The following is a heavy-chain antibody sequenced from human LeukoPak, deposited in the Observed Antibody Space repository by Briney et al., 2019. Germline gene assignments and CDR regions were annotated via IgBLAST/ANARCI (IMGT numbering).Heavy chain of an antibody. CDR1: GYTLTELS. CDR2: FDPEDGGT. Sequence: ASVKVSCKVSGYTLTELSMHWVRQAPGKGLEWMGGFDPEDGGTIYAQKFQGRVTMTEDTSTDTAYMELSSLRSEDTAVYYCTTGTSTFIAAPGRYWGQGTLDIVSS. V-gene: IGHV1-24*01. J-gene: IGHJ4*02. D-gene: IGHD6-13*01. CDR3: TTGTSTFIAAPGRY.